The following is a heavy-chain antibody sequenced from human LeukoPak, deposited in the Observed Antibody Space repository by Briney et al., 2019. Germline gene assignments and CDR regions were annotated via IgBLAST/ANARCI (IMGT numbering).Heavy chain of an antibody. Sequence: ASVKVSCKASGYTFTSYDINWVRQATGQGLEWMGWISAYNGNTNYAQKVQGRVTMTTDTSTSTAYMELRSLRSDDTAVYYCARDATAASGYSLDHWGQGSLVTVSS. CDR3: ARDATAASGYSLDH. J-gene: IGHJ4*02. CDR2: ISAYNGNT. V-gene: IGHV1-18*01. D-gene: IGHD3-9*01. CDR1: GYTFTSYD.